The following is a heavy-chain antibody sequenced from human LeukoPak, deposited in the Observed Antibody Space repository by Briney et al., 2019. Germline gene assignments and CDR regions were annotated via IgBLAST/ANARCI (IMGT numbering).Heavy chain of an antibody. CDR2: IIPIFGTA. V-gene: IGHV1-69*13. J-gene: IGHJ4*02. CDR3: AVGDFWSGYYHSGYYFDY. CDR1: GGTFSSYA. Sequence: GASVTVSCTASGGTFSSYAISWVRQAPGQGLEWMGGIIPIFGTANYAQKFQGRVTIIADESTSTAYMELSSLRSEDTAVYYCAVGDFWSGYYHSGYYFDYWGQGTLVTVSS. D-gene: IGHD3-3*01.